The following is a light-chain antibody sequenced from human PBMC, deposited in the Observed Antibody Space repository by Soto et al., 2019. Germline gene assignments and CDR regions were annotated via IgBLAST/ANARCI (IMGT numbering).Light chain of an antibody. J-gene: IGKJ1*01. Sequence: DIQWTQSPGCLSSWLGGRVSITCRASQGISSYLNWYQQKPGKAPKLLIYAASSLQSGVPSRFSGSGSGTDFTLTISGLQSEDFAVYYCQQYNNWPPWTFGQGTKVDIK. CDR2: AAS. V-gene: IGKV1-39*02. CDR3: QQYNNWPPWT. CDR1: QGISSY.